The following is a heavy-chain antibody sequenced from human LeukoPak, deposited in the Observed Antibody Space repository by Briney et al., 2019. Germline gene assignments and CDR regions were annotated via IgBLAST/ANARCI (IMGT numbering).Heavy chain of an antibody. D-gene: IGHD5-12*01. CDR2: ISGSGGST. CDR1: GFTFSSYA. V-gene: IGHV3-23*01. J-gene: IGHJ4*02. Sequence: GGSLRLSRAASGFTFSSYAMSWVRQAPGKGLGWVSAISGSGGSTYYADSVKGRFTISRDNSKNTLYLQMNSLRAEDTAVYYCAKEGLLATSGYDTYYFDYWGQGTLVTVSS. CDR3: AKEGLLATSGYDTYYFDY.